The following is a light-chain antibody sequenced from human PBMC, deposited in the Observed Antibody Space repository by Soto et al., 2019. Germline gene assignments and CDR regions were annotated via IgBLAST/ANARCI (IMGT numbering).Light chain of an antibody. CDR2: GAS. Sequence: EIEMTQSPATLSLSPGERVTLSCRASRSVSSNLSWYQQKTGQAPRHLIYGASTRATGIPARFSGSGSGTEFTLTISSLQSEDFAVYYCQQYNNWLPETFGQGTKVDIK. CDR1: RSVSSN. CDR3: QQYNNWLPET. J-gene: IGKJ1*01. V-gene: IGKV3-15*01.